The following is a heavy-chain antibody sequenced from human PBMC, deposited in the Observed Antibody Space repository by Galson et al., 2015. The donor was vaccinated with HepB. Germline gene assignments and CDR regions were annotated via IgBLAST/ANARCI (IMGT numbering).Heavy chain of an antibody. D-gene: IGHD3-16*01. CDR3: ARPTLVGSRDY. V-gene: IGHV5-51*01. Sequence: QSGAEVKKPGESLKISCKASGSRFDSYWIAWVRQMPGKGLECMGIIYPGDSDTRYSPSFQGQVTISVDDSISTAYLHWSSLKASDTAMYYCARPTLVGSRDYWGQGTLVTVSS. CDR2: IYPGDSDT. J-gene: IGHJ4*02. CDR1: GSRFDSYW.